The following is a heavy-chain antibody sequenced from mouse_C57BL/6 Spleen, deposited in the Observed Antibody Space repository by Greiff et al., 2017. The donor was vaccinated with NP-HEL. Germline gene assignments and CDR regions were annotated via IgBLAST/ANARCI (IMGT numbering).Heavy chain of an antibody. CDR1: GYAFSSSW. CDR3: ARSEGFPFAY. J-gene: IGHJ3*01. V-gene: IGHV1-82*01. Sequence: VQLQQSGPELVKPGASVKISCKASGYAFSSSWMNWVKQRPGKGLEWIGRIYPGDGDTNYNGKFKGKATLTADKSSSTAYMQLSSLTSEDSAVYFCARSEGFPFAYWGQGTLVTVSA. CDR2: IYPGDGDT.